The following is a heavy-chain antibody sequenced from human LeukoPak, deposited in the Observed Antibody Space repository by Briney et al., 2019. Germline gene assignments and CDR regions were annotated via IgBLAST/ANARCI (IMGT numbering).Heavy chain of an antibody. V-gene: IGHV1-69*04. CDR3: ATPGDSSGYYHWFDP. J-gene: IGHJ5*02. D-gene: IGHD3-22*01. Sequence: SVKVSCKASGGTFSSYAISWVRQAPGQGLEWLGRIIPILGIANYAQKFQGRVTITADKSTSTAYMELSSLRSEDTAVYYCATPGDSSGYYHWFDPWGQGTLVTVSS. CDR1: GGTFSSYA. CDR2: IIPILGIA.